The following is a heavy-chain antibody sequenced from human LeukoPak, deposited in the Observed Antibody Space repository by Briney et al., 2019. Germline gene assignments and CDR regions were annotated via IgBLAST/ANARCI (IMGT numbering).Heavy chain of an antibody. D-gene: IGHD2-15*01. J-gene: IGHJ4*02. Sequence: ASVKVSCKASGYTFTSNAISWVRQAPGQGLELMGWVSPYNVNTNYAQRLQGRVTMTTDTSTSTAYMELRSLRSDDTAVYYCARARGGYVDYWGQGTLVTVSS. CDR3: ARARGGYVDY. CDR2: VSPYNVNT. V-gene: IGHV1-18*01. CDR1: GYTFTSNA.